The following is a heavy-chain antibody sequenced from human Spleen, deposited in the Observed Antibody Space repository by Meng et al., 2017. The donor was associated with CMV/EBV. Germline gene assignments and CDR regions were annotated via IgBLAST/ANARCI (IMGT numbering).Heavy chain of an antibody. V-gene: IGHV3-30*02. J-gene: IGHJ3*02. CDR1: EFTFITNG. CDR2: IRYDGSNK. D-gene: IGHD6-13*01. Sequence: GESLKISCAASEFTFITNGIHWVRQAPGKGLEWVAFIRYDGSNKYYADSVKGRFTISRDNSKNTLYLQMNSLRAEDTAVYYCNPAAGNLAFDIWGQGTMVTVSS. CDR3: NPAAGNLAFDI.